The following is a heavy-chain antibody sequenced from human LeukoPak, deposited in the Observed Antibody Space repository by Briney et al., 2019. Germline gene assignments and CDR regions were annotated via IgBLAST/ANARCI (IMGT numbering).Heavy chain of an antibody. CDR2: IYHSGST. V-gene: IGHV4-30-2*01. J-gene: IGHJ6*02. CDR1: GGSISSGGYS. CDR3: ARAPSTLRRGMDV. Sequence: SQTLSLTCAVSGGSISSGGYSWSWIRQPPGKGLEWIGYIYHSGSTYYNPSLKSRVTISVDRSKNQLSLKLSSVTAADTAMYYCARAPSTLRRGMDVWGQGTTVTVSS.